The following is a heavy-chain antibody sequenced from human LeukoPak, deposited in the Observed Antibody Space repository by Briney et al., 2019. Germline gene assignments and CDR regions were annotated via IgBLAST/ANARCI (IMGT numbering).Heavy chain of an antibody. CDR2: ISYSGGT. D-gene: IGHD1-14*01. V-gene: IGHV4-39*02. CDR3: VRVTDRRYTPRGRGWFDP. J-gene: IGHJ5*02. CDR1: RGSMISSSDL. Sequence: PSETLSLTCLVSRGSMISSSDLWRWIRQPPGKGLEWIGTISYSGGTYHNPSLKSRVTISADTSKNQFSLRLTSVTAVDTAVYHCVRVTDRRYTPRGRGWFDPWGQGTLVTVPS.